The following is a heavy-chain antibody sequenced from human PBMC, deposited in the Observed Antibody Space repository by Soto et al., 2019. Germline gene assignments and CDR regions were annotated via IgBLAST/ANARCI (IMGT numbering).Heavy chain of an antibody. Sequence: PSETLSLTCTVSGDSISSYYWSWIRQPPGKGLEWIGYIYYSGSTNYNPSLKSRVTISVDTSKNQFSLKLSSVTAADTAVYYCARTLPNRQLFDSWSQGTLVTVS. V-gene: IGHV4-59*01. CDR2: IYYSGST. CDR3: ARTLPNRQLFDS. CDR1: GDSISSYY. D-gene: IGHD1-1*01. J-gene: IGHJ4*02.